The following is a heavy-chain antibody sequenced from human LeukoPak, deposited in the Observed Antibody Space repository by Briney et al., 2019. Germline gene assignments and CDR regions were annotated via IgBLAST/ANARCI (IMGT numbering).Heavy chain of an antibody. J-gene: IGHJ6*03. CDR3: ARARGISSPPRYYYYYMDV. CDR1: GGSFSGYY. V-gene: IGHV4-34*01. CDR2: INHSGST. Sequence: SETLSLTCAVYGGSFSGYYWSWIRQPPGKGLEWIGEINHSGSTNYNPSLKSRVTILVDTSKNQFSLKLSSVTAADTTVYYCARARGISSPPRYYYYYMDVWGKGTTVTISS. D-gene: IGHD3-3*02.